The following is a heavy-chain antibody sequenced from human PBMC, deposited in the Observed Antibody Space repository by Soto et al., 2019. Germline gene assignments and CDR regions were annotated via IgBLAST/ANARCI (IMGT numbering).Heavy chain of an antibody. J-gene: IGHJ6*03. D-gene: IGHD3-3*01. CDR2: IYYSGST. CDR1: GGSISSYY. V-gene: IGHV4-59*01. Sequence: PSETLSLTCTVSGGSISSYYWSWIRQPPGKGLEWIGYIYYSGSTNYNPSLKSRVTISVDTSKNQFSLKLSSVTAADTAVYYCAREGSWDFWSGYGDDYYYYYMDVWGKGTTVTVSS. CDR3: AREGSWDFWSGYGDDYYYYYMDV.